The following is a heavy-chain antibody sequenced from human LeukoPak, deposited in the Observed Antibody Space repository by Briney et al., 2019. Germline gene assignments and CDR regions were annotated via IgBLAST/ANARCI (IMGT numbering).Heavy chain of an antibody. D-gene: IGHD6-6*01. CDR3: AGYSSSGYY. Sequence: SETLSLTCSVSGDCISTSSYYWGWIRQPPGKGLEWIGTIYYSGSTYYNPSLTSRVTISVDTSKNQFSLKLSSVTAADTAVYYCAGYSSSGYYWGQGTLVTVSS. V-gene: IGHV4-39*01. CDR2: IYYSGST. J-gene: IGHJ4*02. CDR1: GDCISTSSYY.